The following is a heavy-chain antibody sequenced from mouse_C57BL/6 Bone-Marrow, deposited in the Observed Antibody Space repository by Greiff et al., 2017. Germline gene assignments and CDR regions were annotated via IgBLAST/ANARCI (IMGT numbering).Heavy chain of an antibody. CDR2: INPNNGGT. D-gene: IGHD2-3*01. J-gene: IGHJ3*01. CDR3: ASGYYPFAY. CDR1: GYTFTDYY. Sequence: VQLQQSGPELVKPGASVKISCKASGYTFTDYYMNWVKQSHGKSLEWIGDINPNNGGTSYNQKFKGKATLTVDKSSSTAYMELRSLTSEDSAVYYCASGYYPFAYWGQGTLVTVSA. V-gene: IGHV1-26*01.